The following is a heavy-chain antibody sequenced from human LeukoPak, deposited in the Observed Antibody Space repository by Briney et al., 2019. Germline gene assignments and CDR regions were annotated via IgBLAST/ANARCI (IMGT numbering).Heavy chain of an antibody. CDR2: ITGSGGNT. CDR1: GFTFSSYG. V-gene: IGHV3-23*01. CDR3: AKSYANPVGY. Sequence: PGGSLRLSCAASGFTFSSYGVSWVRQAPGKGLEWVSGITGSGGNTYYADSVKGRFTISRDNSKNTLYLQMNSLRAEDTAVYYCAKSYANPVGYWGQGTLVTVSS. J-gene: IGHJ4*02. D-gene: IGHD2-8*01.